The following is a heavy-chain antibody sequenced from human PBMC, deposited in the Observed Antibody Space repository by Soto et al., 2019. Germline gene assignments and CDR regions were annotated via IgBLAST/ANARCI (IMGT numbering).Heavy chain of an antibody. CDR1: GGSISSGGYY. CDR3: ASAVVLPAAGNWFEP. D-gene: IGHD2-2*01. Sequence: PSETLSLTCTVSGGSISSGGYYWSWIRHHPGKGLEGIGYIYYSGSTDYNPSLKSRVTISVDTYKNQFSLRLSSVTAADTAVYYCASAVVLPAAGNWFEPLGQGTIVTVSS. V-gene: IGHV4-31*03. J-gene: IGHJ5*02. CDR2: IYYSGST.